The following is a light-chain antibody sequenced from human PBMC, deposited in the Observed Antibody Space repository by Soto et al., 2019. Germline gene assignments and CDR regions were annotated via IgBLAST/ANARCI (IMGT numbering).Light chain of an antibody. CDR2: GAS. CDR3: QEYNTWPWT. Sequence: ETVMTQSPATLSVSPGERATLSCRASQSVNSKLAWYQQKLGQAPKVLIFGASTRATGIPARFSGSGSGTEFSLTINSLQSEDFAVYYCQEYNTWPWTFGQGTKVEIK. V-gene: IGKV3-15*01. CDR1: QSVNSK. J-gene: IGKJ1*01.